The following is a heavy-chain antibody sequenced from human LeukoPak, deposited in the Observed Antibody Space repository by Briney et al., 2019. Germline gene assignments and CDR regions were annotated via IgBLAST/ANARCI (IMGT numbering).Heavy chain of an antibody. CDR2: IIPIFGTA. CDR1: GGTFSSYA. CDR3: ARGKSRGSHIDY. D-gene: IGHD1-26*01. J-gene: IGHJ4*02. V-gene: IGHV1-69*06. Sequence: SVKVSCKSSGGTFSSYAISWVRQAPGQGLEWMGGIIPIFGTANYAQKFQDRVTITADKTTSTAYMELSSLRSEDTAVYYCARGKSRGSHIDYWGQGTLVTVSS.